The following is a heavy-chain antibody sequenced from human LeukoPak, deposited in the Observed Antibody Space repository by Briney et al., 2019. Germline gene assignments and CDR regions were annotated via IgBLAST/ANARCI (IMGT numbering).Heavy chain of an antibody. Sequence: PGGSLRLSCVASGLTLDYYAMHWVRHAPGKGLEWVAGFSLDTDRIDYADSVKGRFTVSRDNAKNSLYLQMNSLRPEHTAVYYCGKDITPGGMDVWGQGTTVTVSS. V-gene: IGHV3-9*01. CDR2: FSLDTDRI. D-gene: IGHD2-15*01. CDR1: GLTLDYYA. J-gene: IGHJ6*02. CDR3: GKDITPGGMDV.